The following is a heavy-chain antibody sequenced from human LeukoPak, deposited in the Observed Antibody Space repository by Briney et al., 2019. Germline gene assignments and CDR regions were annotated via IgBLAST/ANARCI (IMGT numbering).Heavy chain of an antibody. CDR3: ARTPISSWSYYFDY. Sequence: SEILSLTCAVYGGSFSGYYWSWIRQPPGKGLEWIGEINHSGSTNYNPSLKSRVTISVDTSKNQFSLKLSSVTAADTAVYYCARTPISSWSYYFDYWGQGTLVTVSS. J-gene: IGHJ4*02. V-gene: IGHV4-34*01. D-gene: IGHD6-13*01. CDR1: GGSFSGYY. CDR2: INHSGST.